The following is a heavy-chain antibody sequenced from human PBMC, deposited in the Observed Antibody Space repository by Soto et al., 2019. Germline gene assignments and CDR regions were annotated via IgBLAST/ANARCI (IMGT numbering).Heavy chain of an antibody. Sequence: QVQLQESGPGLVKPSQTLSLTCTVSGGSISNGNYYWSWIRLYPGKGLDWIGYIYHSGSAYYNPSLKIRXXIXVXTSKNQSSLNLSSVTAADTAVYYCASVWTTVTAVDYWGQGALVTVSS. CDR1: GGSISNGNYY. CDR3: ASVWTTVTAVDY. V-gene: IGHV4-31*03. J-gene: IGHJ4*02. D-gene: IGHD4-17*01. CDR2: IYHSGSA.